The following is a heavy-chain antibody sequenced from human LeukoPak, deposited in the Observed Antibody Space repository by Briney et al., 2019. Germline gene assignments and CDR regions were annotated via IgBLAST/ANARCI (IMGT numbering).Heavy chain of an antibody. CDR1: GFTFSSYA. CDR2: ISYDGSNK. D-gene: IGHD4-17*01. Sequence: GRSLRLSCAASGFTFSSYAMHWVRQAPGKGLEWVAVISYDGSNKYYADSVKGRFTISRDNSKNTLYLQMNSLRAEDTAVYYCARDGRSTTTVTLGDYWGQGTLVTVSS. V-gene: IGHV3-30*04. J-gene: IGHJ4*02. CDR3: ARDGRSTTTVTLGDY.